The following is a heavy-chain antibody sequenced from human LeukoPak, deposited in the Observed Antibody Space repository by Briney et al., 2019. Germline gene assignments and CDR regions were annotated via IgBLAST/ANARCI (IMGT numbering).Heavy chain of an antibody. CDR3: ARDEDGGWFDP. CDR1: GFTFSSYE. CDR2: ISSSGSTI. D-gene: IGHD3-16*01. J-gene: IGHJ5*02. Sequence: GGSLRLSCAASGFTFSSYEMNWVRQAPGKGLEWVSYISSSGSTIYYADSVKGRFTISRDNGKNSLYLQMNSLRAEDTAVYYCARDEDGGWFDPWGQGTLVTVSS. V-gene: IGHV3-48*03.